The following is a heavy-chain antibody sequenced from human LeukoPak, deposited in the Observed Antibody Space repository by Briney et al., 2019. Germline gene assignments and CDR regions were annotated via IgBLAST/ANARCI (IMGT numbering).Heavy chain of an antibody. CDR1: GGTFSSYA. J-gene: IGHJ6*03. Sequence: SVKVSCKASGGTFSSYAINWVRQAPGQGLEWMGGIIPIFGTANYAQKFQGRVTITADESTSTAYMELSSLRSEDTAVYYCARGVVVVVAATLEDYYYYMDVWGKGTTVTISS. CDR3: ARGVVVVVAATLEDYYYYMDV. CDR2: IIPIFGTA. V-gene: IGHV1-69*13. D-gene: IGHD2-15*01.